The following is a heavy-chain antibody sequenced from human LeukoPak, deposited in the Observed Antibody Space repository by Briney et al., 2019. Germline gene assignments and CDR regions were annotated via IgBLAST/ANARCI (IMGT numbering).Heavy chain of an antibody. CDR1: GGSISSGGYY. J-gene: IGHJ3*02. V-gene: IGHV4-31*03. CDR3: ARERPRYCSGGSCPANAFDI. D-gene: IGHD2-15*01. CDR2: IYYSGST. Sequence: SETLSLTCTVSGGSISSGGYYWSWIRQHPGKGLEWIVYIYYSGSTYYNPSLKSRVTISVDTSKNQFSLKLSSVTAADTAVYYCARERPRYCSGGSCPANAFDIWGQGTMVAVSS.